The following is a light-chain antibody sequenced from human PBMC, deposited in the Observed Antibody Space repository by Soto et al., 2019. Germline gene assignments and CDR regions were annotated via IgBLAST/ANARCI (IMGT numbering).Light chain of an antibody. CDR1: TTDDGAYDY. J-gene: IGLJ1*01. CDR3: SSYTSSSTRV. V-gene: IGLV2-14*03. CDR2: EVS. Sequence: QSALTQPASVSGSPAHSITISCTGTTTDDGAYDYVSWYQQHPDKAPTLMIYEVSNRPSGVSDRFSGSKSVNTATLTISLLQAEDEADYYCSSYTSSSTRVFGTGTKVTVL.